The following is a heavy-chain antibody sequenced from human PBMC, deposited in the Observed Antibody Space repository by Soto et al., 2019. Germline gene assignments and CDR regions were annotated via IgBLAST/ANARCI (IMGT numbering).Heavy chain of an antibody. V-gene: IGHV4-59*08. CDR3: ARQSYDFWSGYYKFWFDP. D-gene: IGHD3-3*01. Sequence: PLGTPSPTRTFFGGSLSSFYRSLVPPPPGEGLEWIGYIYYSGSTNYNPSLKSRVTISVDTSKNQFSLKLSSVTAADTAVYYCARQSYDFWSGYYKFWFDPWGQGTLVTVSS. CDR2: IYYSGST. J-gene: IGHJ5*02. CDR1: GGSLSSFY.